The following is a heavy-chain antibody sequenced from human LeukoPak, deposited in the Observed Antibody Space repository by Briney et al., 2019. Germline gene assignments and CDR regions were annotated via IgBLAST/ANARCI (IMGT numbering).Heavy chain of an antibody. V-gene: IGHV3-30*18. J-gene: IGHJ4*02. Sequence: PGGSLRLSCAASGFTFSSYGMHWVRQAPGKGLEWVAVISYDGSNKYYADSVKGRFTISRDNSKNTLYLQMNSLRAEDTAVYYCAKSDSSGWYDWGYWGQGTLVTVSS. D-gene: IGHD6-19*01. CDR3: AKSDSSGWYDWGY. CDR1: GFTFSSYG. CDR2: ISYDGSNK.